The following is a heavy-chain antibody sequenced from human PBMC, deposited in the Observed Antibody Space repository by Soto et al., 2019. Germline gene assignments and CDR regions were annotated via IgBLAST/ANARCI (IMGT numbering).Heavy chain of an antibody. J-gene: IGHJ5*02. CDR1: GGSFSGYY. Sequence: SETLSLTCAVYGGSFSGYYWSWIHQPPGKGLEWIGEINHSGSTNYNPSLKSRVTISVDTSKNQFSLKLSSVTAADTAVYYCARDRVAPFYYGSGSYYLNWFDPWGQGTLVTVS. V-gene: IGHV4-34*01. CDR3: ARDRVAPFYYGSGSYYLNWFDP. CDR2: INHSGST. D-gene: IGHD3-10*01.